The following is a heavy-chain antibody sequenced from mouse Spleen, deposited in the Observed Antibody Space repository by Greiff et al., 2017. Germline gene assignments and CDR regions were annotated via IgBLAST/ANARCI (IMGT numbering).Heavy chain of an antibody. Sequence: DVMLVESGGGLVQPGGSRKLSCAASGFTFSSFGMHWVRQAPEKGLEWVAYISSGSSTIYYADTVKGRFTISRDNPKNTLFLQMTSLRSEDTAMYYCARSREIYYYGSTYFDYWGQGTTLTVSS. J-gene: IGHJ2*01. V-gene: IGHV5-17*02. D-gene: IGHD1-1*01. CDR1: GFTFSSFG. CDR3: ARSREIYYYGSTYFDY. CDR2: ISSGSSTI.